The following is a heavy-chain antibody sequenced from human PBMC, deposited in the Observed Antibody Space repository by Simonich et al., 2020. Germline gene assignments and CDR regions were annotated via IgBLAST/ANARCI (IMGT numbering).Heavy chain of an antibody. CDR1: GFTFSSYS. CDR3: AGDSSYYAFDI. V-gene: IGHV3-48*01. D-gene: IGHD5-12*01. Sequence: EVQLVESGGGLVQPGGSLRLSCAASGFTFSSYSMNWVRQAPGKGLGWVSYISSSSSTIYYADSVKGRFTISRDNAKNSLYLQMNSLRAEDTAVYYCAGDSSYYAFDIWGQGTMVTVSS. J-gene: IGHJ3*02. CDR2: ISSSSSTI.